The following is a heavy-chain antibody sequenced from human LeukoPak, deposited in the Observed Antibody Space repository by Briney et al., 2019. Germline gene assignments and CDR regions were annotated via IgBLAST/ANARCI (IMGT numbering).Heavy chain of an antibody. Sequence: PSETLSLTCTVSGGSISSYYWSWIRQPAGKGLEWIGRIYTSGSTNYNPSLKSRVTISVDTSKNQFSLKLSSVTAADTAVYYCARLQYSSGWPHFDYWGQGNLVTVSS. CDR1: GGSISSYY. D-gene: IGHD6-19*01. CDR2: IYTSGST. J-gene: IGHJ4*02. V-gene: IGHV4-4*07. CDR3: ARLQYSSGWPHFDY.